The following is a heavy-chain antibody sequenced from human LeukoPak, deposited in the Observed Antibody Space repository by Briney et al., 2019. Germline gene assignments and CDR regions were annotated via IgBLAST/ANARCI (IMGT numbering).Heavy chain of an antibody. CDR2: INPSGGST. Sequence: ASVKVSCKASGGTFSSYAISWVRQAPGQGLEWMGIINPSGGSTSYAQKFQGRVTMTRDMSTSTVYMELSSLRSEDTAVYYCARDYGDYGGPLEYWGQGTLVTVSS. J-gene: IGHJ4*02. CDR3: ARDYGDYGGPLEY. D-gene: IGHD4-17*01. V-gene: IGHV1-46*01. CDR1: GGTFSSYA.